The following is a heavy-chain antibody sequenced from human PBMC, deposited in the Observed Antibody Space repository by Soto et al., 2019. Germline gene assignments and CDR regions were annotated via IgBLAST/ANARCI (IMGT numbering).Heavy chain of an antibody. Sequence: SETLSLTCSVSGGSISGSYWSWIRQSPGKGLEWLGYVYYTGSTNYSPSLRSRVSISVDTSKNEYSLRLSSVTAADTAVYFCARSVAVPGAHIDYWGQGTQVTVSS. CDR1: GGSISGSY. V-gene: IGHV4-59*01. D-gene: IGHD6-19*01. CDR3: ARSVAVPGAHIDY. CDR2: VYYTGST. J-gene: IGHJ4*02.